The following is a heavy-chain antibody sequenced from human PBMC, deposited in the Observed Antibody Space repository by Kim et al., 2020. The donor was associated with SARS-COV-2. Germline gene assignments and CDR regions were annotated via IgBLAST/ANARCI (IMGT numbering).Heavy chain of an antibody. CDR1: GFTFSSYS. CDR2: ISSSSSYI. J-gene: IGHJ4*02. Sequence: GGSLRLSCAASGFTFSSYSMNWVRQAPGKGLEWVSSISSSSSYIYYADSVKGRFTISRDNAKNSLYLQMNSLRAEDTAVYYCARVPSRSTTYFDYWGQGTLVTVSS. CDR3: ARVPSRSTTYFDY. D-gene: IGHD1-26*01. V-gene: IGHV3-21*01.